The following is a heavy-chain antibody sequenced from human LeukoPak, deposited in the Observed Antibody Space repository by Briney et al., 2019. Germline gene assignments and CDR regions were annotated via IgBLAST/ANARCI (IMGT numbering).Heavy chain of an antibody. CDR1: GGSISSSSYY. D-gene: IGHD2-2*01. Sequence: SETLSLTCTVSGGSISSSSYYWGWIRQPPGKGLEWIGSIYYSGSTYYNPSLKSRVTISVDTSKNQFSLKLSSVTAADTAVYYCARVVSIYYYYYYMDVWGKGTTVTVSS. CDR3: ARVVSIYYYYYYMDV. V-gene: IGHV4-39*01. CDR2: IYYSGST. J-gene: IGHJ6*03.